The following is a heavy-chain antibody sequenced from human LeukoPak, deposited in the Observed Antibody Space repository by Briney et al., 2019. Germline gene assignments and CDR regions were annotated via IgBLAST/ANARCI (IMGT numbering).Heavy chain of an antibody. CDR3: ARQIGYSYGFPFDY. D-gene: IGHD5-18*01. V-gene: IGHV4-4*09. CDR1: GGSISSYY. J-gene: IGHJ4*02. CDR2: IYTSGST. Sequence: SETLTLTCTVSGGSISSYYWSWIRQPPGKGLEWIGNIYTSGSTNYNPSLKSRVTISVDTSKNQYSLKQSSVTDADTAVYYCARQIGYSYGFPFDYWGQGTLVTVSS.